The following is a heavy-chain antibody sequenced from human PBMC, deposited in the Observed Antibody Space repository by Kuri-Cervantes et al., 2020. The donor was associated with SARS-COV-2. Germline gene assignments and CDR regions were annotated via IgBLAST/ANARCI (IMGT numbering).Heavy chain of an antibody. CDR1: GFTFSSYG. V-gene: IGHV3-30*02. CDR3: AKMGGNYYGSGSHDY. Sequence: LSLTCAASGFTFSSYGMHWVRQAPGKGLEWVAFIRYDGSNKYYADSVKGRFTISRDNSKNTLYLQMNSLRAEDTAVYYCAKMGGNYYGSGSHDYWGQGTLVTVSS. J-gene: IGHJ4*02. D-gene: IGHD3-10*01. CDR2: IRYDGSNK.